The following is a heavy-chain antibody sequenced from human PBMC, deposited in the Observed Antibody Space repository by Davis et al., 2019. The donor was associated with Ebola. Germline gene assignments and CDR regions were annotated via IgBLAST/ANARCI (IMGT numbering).Heavy chain of an antibody. Sequence: GESLKISCAASGFTFRNYGMTWVRQAPGKGLECVSAIGVRGTTDYADSVKGRFTISRDNSKNMLYLQMNTLRADDTAVYYCAKNWDYWGQGILVTVSS. D-gene: IGHD1-1*01. CDR1: GFTFRNYG. CDR2: IGVRGTT. CDR3: AKNWDY. V-gene: IGHV3-23*01. J-gene: IGHJ4*02.